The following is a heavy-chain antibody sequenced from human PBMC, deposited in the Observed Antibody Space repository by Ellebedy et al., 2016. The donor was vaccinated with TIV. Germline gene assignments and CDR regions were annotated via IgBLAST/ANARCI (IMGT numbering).Heavy chain of an antibody. D-gene: IGHD2-2*01. CDR3: ARDFRSCSTTTCYSADFFQH. CDR2: IWYDGSNK. V-gene: IGHV3-33*01. CDR1: GFTFSSYG. J-gene: IGHJ1*01. Sequence: GESLKISCAASGFTFSSYGMHWVRQAPGKGLEWVAVIWYDGSNKYYADSVKGRFTISSDNSKNTLYLQMNSLRAEDTAVYYCARDFRSCSTTTCYSADFFQHWGQGTLVTVSS.